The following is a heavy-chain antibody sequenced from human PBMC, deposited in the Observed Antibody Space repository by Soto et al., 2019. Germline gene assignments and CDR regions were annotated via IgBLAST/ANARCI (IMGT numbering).Heavy chain of an antibody. Sequence: EVQLLESGGGLVQPGGSLRLSCAASGFTFNIYTMSWVRQAPGKGLEWVSGIGARGSDTYFPDSVKGRFTISRDNAMDMVYLQMNSLRAEDTAVYFCAKGATYHLCALASWGQGPLVTLSS. CDR1: GFTFNIYT. J-gene: IGHJ4*02. V-gene: IGHV3-23*01. D-gene: IGHD2-2*01. CDR3: AKGATYHLCALAS. CDR2: IGARGSDT.